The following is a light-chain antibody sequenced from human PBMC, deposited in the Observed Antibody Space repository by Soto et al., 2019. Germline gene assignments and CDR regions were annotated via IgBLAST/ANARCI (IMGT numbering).Light chain of an antibody. CDR2: EVS. CDR3: TSYAGDTSLGV. Sequence: QSVLTQPPSASGSPGQSVTISCTGTSSDVGGYNYVSWYQQHPGKAPKLMIYEVSKRPSGVPDRFSGSKSGNTASLTVSGLQAEDEADYYCTSYAGDTSLGVLGGGTKLTV. CDR1: SSDVGGYNY. V-gene: IGLV2-8*01. J-gene: IGLJ3*02.